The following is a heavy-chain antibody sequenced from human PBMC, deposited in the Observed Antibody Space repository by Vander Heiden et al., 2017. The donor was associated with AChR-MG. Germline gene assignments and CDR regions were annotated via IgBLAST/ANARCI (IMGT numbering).Heavy chain of an antibody. CDR1: GGSFSGYY. V-gene: IGHV4-34*01. CDR3: ARGGTATVVYYYYYYYMDV. CDR2: INHSGIT. Sequence: QVQLQQWGAGLLKPSETLSLTCAVYGGSFSGYYGSWIRQPPGKGLEWIGEINHSGITNYNPSLKSRVTISVDTSKNQFSLKLSSVTAADTAVYYCARGGTATVVYYYYYYYMDVWGKGTTVTVSS. D-gene: IGHD4-4*01. J-gene: IGHJ6*03.